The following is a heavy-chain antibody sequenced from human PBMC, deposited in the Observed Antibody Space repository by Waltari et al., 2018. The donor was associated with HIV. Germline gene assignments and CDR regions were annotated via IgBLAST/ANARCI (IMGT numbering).Heavy chain of an antibody. V-gene: IGHV4-34*01. CDR1: VESFTDYS. CDR2: SNQNGEN. Sequence: QVHLQQWGAGLVKPPETLSLTCAVYVESFTDYSWNWIRQTPGKGMEWIGDSNQNGENNDKPSLKCRFNISVDTSKRQISLRLSSLTAADTAVYFCAGCTRVLRVNKRAVLKTAFRLDPWGQGTPVVVSS. CDR3: AGCTRVLRVNKRAVLKTAFRLDP. D-gene: IGHD2-21*02. J-gene: IGHJ5*02.